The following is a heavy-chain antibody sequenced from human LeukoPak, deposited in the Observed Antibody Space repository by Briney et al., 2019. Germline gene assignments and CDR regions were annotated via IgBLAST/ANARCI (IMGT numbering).Heavy chain of an antibody. D-gene: IGHD3-22*01. CDR1: GFTFSSYG. J-gene: IGHJ4*02. CDR2: INSDGSST. CDR3: ARSPARRYYYDSSAPLYYFDY. V-gene: IGHV3-74*01. Sequence: GGSLRLSCAASGFTFSSYGMSWVRQAPGKGLVWVSRINSDGSSTSYADSVKGRFTISRDNAKNTLYLQMNSLRAEDTAVYYCARSPARRYYYDSSAPLYYFDYWGQGTLVTVSS.